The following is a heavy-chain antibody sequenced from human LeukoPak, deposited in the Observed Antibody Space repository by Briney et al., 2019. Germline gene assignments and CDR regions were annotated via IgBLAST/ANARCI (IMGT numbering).Heavy chain of an antibody. J-gene: IGHJ4*02. D-gene: IGHD3-3*01. CDR3: ARGRTIFDLSGPKYYFDY. CDR1: GGSISSYY. V-gene: IGHV4-59*12. CDR2: IYYSGST. Sequence: PSETLSLTCTVSGGSISSYYWSWIRQPPGKGLEWIGYIYYSGSTNYNPSLKSRVTMSVDTSKNQFSLKLSSVTAADTAVYYCARGRTIFDLSGPKYYFDYWGQGTLVTVSS.